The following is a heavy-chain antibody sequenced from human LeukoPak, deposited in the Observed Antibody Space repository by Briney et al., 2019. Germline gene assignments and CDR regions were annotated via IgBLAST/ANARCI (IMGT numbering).Heavy chain of an antibody. Sequence: GGSLRLSCAASGFTFSNYAMHWVRQAPVKGLEWVAFISHDGSNKYYADSVKGRFTISRDNSKNTMYLQMNSLRAEDTAVYYCAREFGIQLWFFFDYWGQGTLVTVSS. J-gene: IGHJ4*02. CDR3: AREFGIQLWFFFDY. CDR1: GFTFSNYA. V-gene: IGHV3-30-3*01. D-gene: IGHD5-18*01. CDR2: ISHDGSNK.